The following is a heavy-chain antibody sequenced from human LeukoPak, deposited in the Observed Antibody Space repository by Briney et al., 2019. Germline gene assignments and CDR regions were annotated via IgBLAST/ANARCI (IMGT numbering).Heavy chain of an antibody. CDR2: SYYSGST. D-gene: IGHD1-20*01. J-gene: IGHJ4*02. CDR3: ARSNWNDPFDY. V-gene: IGHV4-39*01. CDR1: GGSISSTSYY. Sequence: SETLSLTCNVSGGSISSTSYYWDWIRQPPGKGLEWIGSSYYSGSTYYNPSLKSRVTISVDTSKNQFSLRLSSVTAADTAVYHCARSNWNDPFDYWGQGTLVTVSS.